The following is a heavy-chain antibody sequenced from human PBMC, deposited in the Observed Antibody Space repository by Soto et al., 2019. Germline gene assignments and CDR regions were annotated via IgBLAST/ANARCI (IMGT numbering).Heavy chain of an antibody. CDR3: AKDQTIAIFGVVIPYYDY. V-gene: IGHV3-30-3*01. J-gene: IGHJ4*02. Sequence: GGSLRLSCAASGFTFSSYAMHWVRQAPGTGLEWVAVISYEGSNKYYADSVKGQFTISRDNSKNTLYLQMNSLRTEDTAVYYCAKDQTIAIFGVVIPYYDYWGQGTLVTVSS. CDR1: GFTFSSYA. CDR2: ISYEGSNK. D-gene: IGHD3-3*01.